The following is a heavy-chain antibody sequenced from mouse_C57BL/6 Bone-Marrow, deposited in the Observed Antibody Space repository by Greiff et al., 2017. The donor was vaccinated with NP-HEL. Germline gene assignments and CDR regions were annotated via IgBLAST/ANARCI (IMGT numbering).Heavy chain of an antibody. CDR3: TTGGSSPYAMDY. V-gene: IGHV14-4*01. CDR1: GFNIKDDY. D-gene: IGHD1-1*01. Sequence: VQLQQSGAELVRPGASVKLSCTVSGFNIKDDYMHWVKQRPEQGLEWIGWLDPENGDTEYASKFQGKATITADTSSNTAYLQLSSLTSEDTAVYYCTTGGSSPYAMDYWGQGTSVTVSS. J-gene: IGHJ4*01. CDR2: LDPENGDT.